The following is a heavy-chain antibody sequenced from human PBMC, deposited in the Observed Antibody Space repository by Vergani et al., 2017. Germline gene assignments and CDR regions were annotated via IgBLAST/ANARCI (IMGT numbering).Heavy chain of an antibody. CDR1: GFTFSTYE. D-gene: IGHD1-26*01. CDR2: IRSKAYGGTT. CDR3: TRAIVGATLSLDY. J-gene: IGHJ4*02. V-gene: IGHV3-49*04. Sequence: EVQLVESGGGLVQPGGSLRLSCVASGFTFSTYEMTWVRQAPGKGLEWVGFIRSKAYGGTTEYAASVKGRFTISRDDSTSIAYLQMNSLKTEDTAVYYCTRAIVGATLSLDYWGQGTLVTVSS.